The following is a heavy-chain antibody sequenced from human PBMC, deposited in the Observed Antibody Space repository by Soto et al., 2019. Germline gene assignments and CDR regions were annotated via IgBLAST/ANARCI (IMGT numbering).Heavy chain of an antibody. CDR2: INHSGST. CDR3: ARGRRGSSTNNWFDP. Sequence: QVQLQQWGAGLLKPSETLSLTCAVYGGSFSGYYWSWIRQPPGKGREWIGEINHSGSTNYNPSLKSRVTISVDTSKNQFSLKLSSVTAADTAVYYCARGRRGSSTNNWFDPWGQGTLVTVSS. V-gene: IGHV4-34*01. D-gene: IGHD1-26*01. J-gene: IGHJ5*02. CDR1: GGSFSGYY.